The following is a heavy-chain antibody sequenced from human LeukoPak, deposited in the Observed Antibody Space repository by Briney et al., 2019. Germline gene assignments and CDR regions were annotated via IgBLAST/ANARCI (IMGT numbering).Heavy chain of an antibody. J-gene: IGHJ4*02. CDR3: ARALGFGELPIDY. Sequence: SETLSLTCTVSGGSISSSSYYWSWIRQPPGKGLEWIGYIYYSGSTNYNPSLKSRVTISVDTSKNQFSLKLSSVTAADTAVYYCARALGFGELPIDYWGQGTLVTVSS. V-gene: IGHV4-61*01. CDR1: GGSISSSSYY. D-gene: IGHD3-10*01. CDR2: IYYSGST.